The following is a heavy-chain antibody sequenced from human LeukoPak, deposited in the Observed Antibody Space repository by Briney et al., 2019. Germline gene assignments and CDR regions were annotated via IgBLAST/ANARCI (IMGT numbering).Heavy chain of an antibody. D-gene: IGHD2-2*01. J-gene: IGHJ4*02. CDR2: INHSGST. Sequence: PSETLSLTCAVYGGSFSGYYRSWIRQPPGKGLEWIGEINHSGSTNYNPSLKSRVTISVDTSKNQFSLKLSSVTAADTAVYYCAGALIGLNIVVVPAAQRGGYFDYWGQGTLVTVSS. V-gene: IGHV4-34*01. CDR1: GGSFSGYY. CDR3: AGALIGLNIVVVPAAQRGGYFDY.